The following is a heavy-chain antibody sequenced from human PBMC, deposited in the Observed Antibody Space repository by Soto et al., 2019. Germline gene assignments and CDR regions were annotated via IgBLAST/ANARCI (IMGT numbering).Heavy chain of an antibody. D-gene: IGHD3-22*01. J-gene: IGHJ6*02. V-gene: IGHV3-11*01. CDR1: GFTFSDYY. Sequence: QVQLVESGGGLVKPGGSLRLSCAASGFTFSDYYMTWIRQAPGKGLECISYISKSASTIKYAESVKGRFTISRDNAKNSLFLQMNSLRAEDTAVYYCARVGCSGNFCYDGLDVWCQGTAVTVSS. CDR2: ISKSASTI. CDR3: ARVGCSGNFCYDGLDV.